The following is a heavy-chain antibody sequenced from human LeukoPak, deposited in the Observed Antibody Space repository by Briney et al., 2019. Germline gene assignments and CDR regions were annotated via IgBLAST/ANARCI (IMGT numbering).Heavy chain of an antibody. CDR3: AKSHGTGLDAFDI. J-gene: IGHJ3*02. CDR1: GFTFSSYG. V-gene: IGHV3-30*02. CDR2: IRYDGSNK. D-gene: IGHD3/OR15-3a*01. Sequence: GGSLRLSCAASGFTFSSYGMHWLRQAPGKGLEWVAFIRYDGSNKYYADSVKCRFTISRDNSKNTLYLQMSSQRAEDTAVFYCAKSHGTGLDAFDIWGQEKMVTVSS.